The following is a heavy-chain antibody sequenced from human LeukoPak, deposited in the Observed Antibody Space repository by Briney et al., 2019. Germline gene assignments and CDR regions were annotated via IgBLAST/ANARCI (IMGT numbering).Heavy chain of an antibody. D-gene: IGHD1-26*01. Sequence: PGGSLRLSCAASGFTFSNAWMSWVRQAPGMGLEWISALGGSSGRTYYADSVKGRFTISRDNSKNTLYLQMNSLTVEDTAVYYCAKNQGAGGPNWVDPWGQGTLVTVSS. CDR1: GFTFSNAW. J-gene: IGHJ5*02. CDR2: LGGSSGRT. CDR3: AKNQGAGGPNWVDP. V-gene: IGHV3-23*01.